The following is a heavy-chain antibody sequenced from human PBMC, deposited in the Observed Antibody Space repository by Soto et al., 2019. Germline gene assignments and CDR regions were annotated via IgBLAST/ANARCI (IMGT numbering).Heavy chain of an antibody. CDR3: ARSRYTSGWWTPPFDY. CDR2: MHYTGFS. V-gene: IGHV4-59*02. Sequence: SETLSLTCSFSGDSVTSHYLTWIRQSPEKGLEWIGYMHYTGFSHYNPSLKSRLTISVDTSKNQFSLQLTSVTAADTAVYYCARSRYTSGWWTPPFDYWGLGTLVTVSS. D-gene: IGHD6-19*01. J-gene: IGHJ4*02. CDR1: GDSVTSHY.